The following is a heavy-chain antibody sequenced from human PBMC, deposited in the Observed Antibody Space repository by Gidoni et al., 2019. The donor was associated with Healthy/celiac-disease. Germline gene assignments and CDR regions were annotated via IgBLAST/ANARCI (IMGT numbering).Heavy chain of an antibody. V-gene: IGHV3-7*01. CDR2: IDQAGSNQ. D-gene: IGHD2-21*01. CDR1: GFMFSNYW. J-gene: IGHJ4*02. Sequence: GGLVQPGGSLRLSCGVSGFMFSNYWMTWVRQAPGKGLEWVANIDQAGSNQYYVGYVKGRFTISRDNAKNSLYLQMNSLRAEDTAVYYCVRFNGGASGLDYWGLGTLVTVSS. CDR3: VRFNGGASGLDY.